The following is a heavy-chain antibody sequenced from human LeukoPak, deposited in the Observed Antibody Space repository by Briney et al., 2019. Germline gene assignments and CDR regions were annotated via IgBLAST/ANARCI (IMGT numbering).Heavy chain of an antibody. J-gene: IGHJ6*02. CDR1: GGTFYSFA. CDR2: IIPMLGIA. V-gene: IGHV1-69*04. CDR3: ARPSVAGSGGIYYGMEV. D-gene: IGHD6-19*01. Sequence: GASVKVSCKASGGTFYSFAISWVRQTPGQGLEWMGRIIPMLGIAYYAQKFQGRVTITADESTSTAYMELSNVTSEDTAKFYCARPSVAGSGGIYYGMEVWGQGTTVTVSS.